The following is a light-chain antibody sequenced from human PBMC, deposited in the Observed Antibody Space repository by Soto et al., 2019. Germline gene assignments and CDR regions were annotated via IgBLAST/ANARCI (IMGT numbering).Light chain of an antibody. J-gene: IGKJ4*01. V-gene: IGKV3-20*01. CDR1: QSVRANY. CDR3: HQYGSSPFT. CDR2: GAS. Sequence: EIVLTQSPGTLSLSPGDRATLSCRASQSVRANYLAWYQQKPGQAPRLLIYGASSRAAGIPDRFSGSGSGTDFTLTISRLEPEDFAVYFCHQYGSSPFTFGGGTQVEIK.